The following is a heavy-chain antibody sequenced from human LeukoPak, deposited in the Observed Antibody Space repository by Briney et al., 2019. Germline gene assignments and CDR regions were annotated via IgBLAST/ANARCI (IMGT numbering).Heavy chain of an antibody. D-gene: IGHD3-22*01. Sequence: GGSLRLSCAASGFTFSSYAMHWVRQAPGKGLEWVAVISYDGSNKYYADSVKGRFTISRDNSKNTLYLQMNSLRAEDTAVYYCARDGPYYYDSSGYQGYYYGMDVWGQGTTVTVSS. CDR1: GFTFSSYA. CDR2: ISYDGSNK. V-gene: IGHV3-30-3*01. J-gene: IGHJ6*02. CDR3: ARDGPYYYDSSGYQGYYYGMDV.